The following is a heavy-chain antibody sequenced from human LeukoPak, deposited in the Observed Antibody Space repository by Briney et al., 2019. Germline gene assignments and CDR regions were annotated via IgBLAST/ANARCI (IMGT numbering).Heavy chain of an antibody. CDR1: GDSISSDY. CDR2: IYYSGST. J-gene: IGHJ4*02. V-gene: IGHV4-38-2*01. D-gene: IGHD6-13*01. Sequence: SETLSLTCAVSGDSISSDYWSWVRQPPGKGLEWIGSIYYSGSTYYNPSLKSRVTISVDTSKNQFSLKVNSVTAADTAVYYCAKVAATDTSYWGQGTLVTVSS. CDR3: AKVAATDTSY.